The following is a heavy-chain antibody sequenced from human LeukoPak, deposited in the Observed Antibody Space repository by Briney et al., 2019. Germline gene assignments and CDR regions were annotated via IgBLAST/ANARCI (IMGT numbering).Heavy chain of an antibody. CDR1: GGSISGYY. Sequence: SETLSLTCTVSGGSISGYYWSWVRQSPEKGLESIGFIYSTGSTSYNPSLRSRVTISIDTSQNQFYLRLTSVTAADTAVYYCAKVGHKKQWLLTNFDYWGQGTLVTVSS. CDR3: AKVGHKKQWLLTNFDY. J-gene: IGHJ4*02. D-gene: IGHD6-19*01. CDR2: IYSTGST. V-gene: IGHV4-59*01.